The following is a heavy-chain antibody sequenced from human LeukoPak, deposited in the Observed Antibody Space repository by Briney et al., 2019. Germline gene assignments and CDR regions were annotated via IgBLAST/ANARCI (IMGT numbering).Heavy chain of an antibody. V-gene: IGHV4-34*01. J-gene: IGHJ5*02. Sequence: SETLSLTCAVYGGSFSGYYWSWIRQPPGKGLEWIGEINHSGSTNYNPSLKSRVTISVDTSKNQFSLKLSSVTAADTAVYYCARSSCNVEMTTIPEFDPWGQGTLVTVSS. CDR1: GGSFSGYY. CDR3: ARSSCNVEMTTIPEFDP. CDR2: INHSGST. D-gene: IGHD5-24*01.